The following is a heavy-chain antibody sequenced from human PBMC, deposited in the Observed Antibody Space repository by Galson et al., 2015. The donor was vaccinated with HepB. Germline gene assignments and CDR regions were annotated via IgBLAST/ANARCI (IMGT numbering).Heavy chain of an antibody. CDR2: INHSGST. CDR1: GGSFSGHY. J-gene: IGHJ5*02. D-gene: IGHD2-2*01. Sequence: ETLSLTCAVYGGSFSGHYWSWIRQPPGKGLEWIGEINHSGSTNYNPSLKSRVTISVDTSKNQFSLKLSSVTAADTAVYYCARDHPEIVVVPAAPEGWFDPWGQGTLVTVSS. CDR3: ARDHPEIVVVPAAPEGWFDP. V-gene: IGHV4-34*01.